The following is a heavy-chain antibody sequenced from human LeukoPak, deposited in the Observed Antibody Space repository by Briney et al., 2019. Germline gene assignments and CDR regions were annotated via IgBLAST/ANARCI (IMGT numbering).Heavy chain of an antibody. Sequence: GGSLRLSCAASGFTFGDYTMHWVRQAPGKGLEWDSLISWDGDSTYYADSVKGRFTISRDNNKDSLYLQMNSLRADDTALYYCVKDRTGDSGAFDIWGQGTMVTVSS. D-gene: IGHD4-17*01. J-gene: IGHJ3*02. V-gene: IGHV3-43D*03. CDR1: GFTFGDYT. CDR3: VKDRTGDSGAFDI. CDR2: ISWDGDST.